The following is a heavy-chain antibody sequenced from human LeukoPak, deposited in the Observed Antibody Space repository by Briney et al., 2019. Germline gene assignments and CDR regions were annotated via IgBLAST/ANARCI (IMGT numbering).Heavy chain of an antibody. D-gene: IGHD5-18*01. CDR3: ARGPPLQLWTSYFDY. CDR1: GGSISSSRYY. V-gene: IGHV4-39*02. CDR2: IYYSGGT. Sequence: QPSETLSLTCTVSGGSISSSRYYWGWIRQPPGKGLEWIGSIYYSGGTYYNPSLKSRVTISVDTSKNHFSLKLGSETAADTAVYYCARGPPLQLWTSYFDYWGQGTLVTVSS. J-gene: IGHJ4*02.